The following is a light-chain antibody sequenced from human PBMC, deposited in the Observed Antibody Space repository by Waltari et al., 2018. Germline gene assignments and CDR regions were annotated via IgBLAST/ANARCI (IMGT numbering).Light chain of an antibody. V-gene: IGLV1-36*01. CDR3: AAWDDNLSTWV. Sequence: QSVLTQPPSVSALPRPRVPIPCSGSRSNLGATVLPGYQQFSGEAPKLLIYYTNRLSSGISDRFSASKSGTSASLVITGVQSGDEAQYFCAAWDDNLSTWVFGGGTKLAVL. CDR1: RSNLGATV. J-gene: IGLJ3*02. CDR2: YTN.